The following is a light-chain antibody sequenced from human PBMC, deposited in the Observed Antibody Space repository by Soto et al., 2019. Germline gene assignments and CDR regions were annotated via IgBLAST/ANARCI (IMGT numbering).Light chain of an antibody. CDR2: EVS. CDR1: TSDVGSHNF. V-gene: IGLV2-14*01. Sequence: QSALTQPASVSGSPGQSITISCTGTTSDVGSHNFVSWYQQLPGKAPKLLIYEVSNRPSGVSNRFSGSKSGNTASLTISGLQAEDEADYYCTSYTSSSTYVFGTGTKVTVL. J-gene: IGLJ1*01. CDR3: TSYTSSSTYV.